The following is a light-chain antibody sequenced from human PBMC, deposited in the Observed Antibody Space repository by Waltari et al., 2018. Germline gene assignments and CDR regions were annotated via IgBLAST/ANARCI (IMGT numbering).Light chain of an antibody. CDR2: DVT. CDR1: TRAVGAYHH. Sequence: QSALTQPASVSGSPRQSITIPLPGTTRAVGAYHHVSWYQQHPGKAPKLMIYDVTMRPSGVSNRFSGSKTGNTASLTISGLQAEDEADYYCNSYTSSSSLIFGGGTKLTVL. V-gene: IGLV2-14*03. CDR3: NSYTSSSSLI. J-gene: IGLJ2*01.